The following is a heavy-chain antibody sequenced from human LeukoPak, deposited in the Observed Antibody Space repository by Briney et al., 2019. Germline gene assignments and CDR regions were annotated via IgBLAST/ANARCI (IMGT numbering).Heavy chain of an antibody. V-gene: IGHV3-7*01. Sequence: PGGSLRLSCAASGFSFRDFWMTWVRQAPGKGLEWVANINQGGSVKYYVDSVKGRFTISRDDAESSLYVQMNSLRDEDTAVYYCAGIGCSGWNLEHWGQGTLVTVSS. J-gene: IGHJ4*02. D-gene: IGHD2-15*01. CDR1: GFSFRDFW. CDR2: INQGGSVK. CDR3: AGIGCSGWNLEH.